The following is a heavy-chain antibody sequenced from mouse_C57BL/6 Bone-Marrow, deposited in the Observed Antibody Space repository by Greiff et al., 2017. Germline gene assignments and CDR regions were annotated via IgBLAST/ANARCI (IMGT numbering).Heavy chain of an antibody. CDR1: GYTFTSYT. D-gene: IGHD4-1*01. CDR3: ASWDALYYAMDY. J-gene: IGHJ4*01. Sequence: VQLVESGAELARPGASVQMSCKASGYTFTSYTMHWVKQRPGQGLEWIGYINPSSGYTKYNQKFKDKATLTADKSSSTAYMQLSSLTSEDSAVYYCASWDALYYAMDYWGQGTSVTVSS. CDR2: INPSSGYT. V-gene: IGHV1-4*01.